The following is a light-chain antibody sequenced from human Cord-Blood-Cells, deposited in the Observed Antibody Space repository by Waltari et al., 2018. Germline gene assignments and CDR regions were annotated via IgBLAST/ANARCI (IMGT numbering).Light chain of an antibody. CDR3: AAWDDSLSGWV. J-gene: IGLJ3*02. CDR1: SSNIGSNY. CDR2: RNN. Sequence: QSVLTQPPSASGTPGQRVTISCSGSSSNIGSNYVYWYQQLPGTAPKLLIYRNNPRPSAVPVRFSGSKSGTSASLAISGLRSEDEADYYCAAWDDSLSGWVFGGGTKLTVL. V-gene: IGLV1-47*01.